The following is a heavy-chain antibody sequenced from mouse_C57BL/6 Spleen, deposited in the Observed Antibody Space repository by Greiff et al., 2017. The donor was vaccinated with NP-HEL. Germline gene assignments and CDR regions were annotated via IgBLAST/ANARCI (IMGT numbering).Heavy chain of an antibody. CDR1: GYTFTSYW. J-gene: IGHJ2*01. CDR2: INPSNGGT. D-gene: IGHD2-10*01. V-gene: IGHV1-53*01. CDR3: AREGTYSYYFDY. Sequence: QVQLQQSGTELVKPGASVKLSCKASGYTFTSYWMHWVKQRPGQGLEWIGNINPSNGGTNYNEKFKSKATMTVNKSSSTAYMQLSSLTSEDSAVYYCAREGTYSYYFDYWGQGTTLTVSS.